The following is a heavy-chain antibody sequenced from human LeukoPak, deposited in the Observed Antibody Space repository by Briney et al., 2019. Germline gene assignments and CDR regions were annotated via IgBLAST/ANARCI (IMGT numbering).Heavy chain of an antibody. CDR1: GGSISSSNW. D-gene: IGHD3-22*01. V-gene: IGHV4-4*02. Sequence: PSETLSLTCAVSGGSISSSNWWSWVRQPPGKGLEWIGEIYHSGSTNYNPSLKSRVTISVDKSKNQFSLKLSSVTAADTAVYYCARTIKNYYDSSGYPYYFDYWGQGTLVTVSS. CDR3: ARTIKNYYDSSGYPYYFDY. CDR2: IYHSGST. J-gene: IGHJ4*02.